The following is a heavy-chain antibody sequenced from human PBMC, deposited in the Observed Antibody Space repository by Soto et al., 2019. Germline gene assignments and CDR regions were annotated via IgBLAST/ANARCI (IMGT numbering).Heavy chain of an antibody. CDR2: IYYSGST. CDR1: GGSISSGGYY. Sequence: SETLSLTCTVSGGSISSGGYYWSWIRQHPGKGLEWIGYIYYSGSTYYNPSLKSRVTISVDTSKNQFSLKLSSVTAADTAVYYCARERDSGSYYYVYWGQGTLVTVSS. CDR3: ARERDSGSYYYVY. D-gene: IGHD1-26*01. J-gene: IGHJ4*02. V-gene: IGHV4-31*03.